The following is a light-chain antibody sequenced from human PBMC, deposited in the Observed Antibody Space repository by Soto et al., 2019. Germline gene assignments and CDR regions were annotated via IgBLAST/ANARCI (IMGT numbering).Light chain of an antibody. CDR1: SSDVGGYEY. Sequence: QSALTQPASVSGSPGQSITISCTGTSSDVGGYEYVSWYQQHPGKAPKLIISEVSDRPSGVSYRFSGSKSGNTASLTISGLQAEDEADYYCNSYTISATYVFGTGTKLTVL. V-gene: IGLV2-14*01. CDR2: EVS. J-gene: IGLJ1*01. CDR3: NSYTISATYV.